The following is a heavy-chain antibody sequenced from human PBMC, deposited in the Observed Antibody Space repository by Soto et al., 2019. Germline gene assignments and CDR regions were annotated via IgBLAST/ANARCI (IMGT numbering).Heavy chain of an antibody. CDR2: IIPIFGTA. CDR1: GGTFSSYA. J-gene: IGHJ4*02. Sequence: QVQLVQSGAEVKKPGSSVKVSCKASGGTFSSYAISWVRQAPGQGLEWMGGIIPIFGTANYAQKFQGRVTICADESTSTAYMELSSLRSEDTAVYYCARRSAFYDSSGYYHGVSDYWGQGTLVTVCS. D-gene: IGHD3-22*01. CDR3: ARRSAFYDSSGYYHGVSDY. V-gene: IGHV1-69*12.